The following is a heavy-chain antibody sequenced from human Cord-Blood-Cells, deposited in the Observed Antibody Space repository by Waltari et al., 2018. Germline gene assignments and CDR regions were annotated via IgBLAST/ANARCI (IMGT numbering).Heavy chain of an antibody. CDR1: GFTFSSYA. CDR2: ISGSGGST. J-gene: IGHJ4*02. CDR3: AKDRKYCSSTSCYDLTDY. V-gene: IGHV3-23*01. Sequence: EVQLLESGGGLVQPGGSLRLSCAASGFTFSSYAMSWVRQSPGKGLEWVSAISGSGGSTYYADSVKGRFTISRDNSKNTLYLQMNSLRAEDTAVYYCAKDRKYCSSTSCYDLTDYWGQGTLVTVSS. D-gene: IGHD2-2*01.